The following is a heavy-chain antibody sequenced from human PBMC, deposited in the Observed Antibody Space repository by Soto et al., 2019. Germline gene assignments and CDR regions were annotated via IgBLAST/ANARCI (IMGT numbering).Heavy chain of an antibody. CDR3: VRRHREVAGIFDY. Sequence: PGESLKISCRFSGYTFANYWVGWVRQMPEKGLEWMGIIYPADSDSRYSPSFQGQVTISADKSINNAYLQWSSLKASDTAMYFCVRRHREVAGIFDYWGQGTLVTVSS. CDR2: IYPADSDS. J-gene: IGHJ4*02. D-gene: IGHD6-19*01. V-gene: IGHV5-51*01. CDR1: GYTFANYW.